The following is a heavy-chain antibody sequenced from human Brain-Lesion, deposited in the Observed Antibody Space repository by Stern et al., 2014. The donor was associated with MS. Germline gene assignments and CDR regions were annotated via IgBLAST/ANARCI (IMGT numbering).Heavy chain of an antibody. J-gene: IGHJ6*02. V-gene: IGHV4-61*02. D-gene: IGHD2-2*01. CDR1: GGSISSGGYY. Sequence: QVQLVQSGPGLVKPSQTLSLSCTVSGGSISSGGYYWSWIRQPAGKGLEWIGRIFNSGSTSYKPSLKSRVPISIDPSKTRFPLRLNPMTAADTAVYYCARGRVVPGFQYYATDVWGQGTTVIVSS. CDR2: IFNSGST. CDR3: ARGRVVPGFQYYATDV.